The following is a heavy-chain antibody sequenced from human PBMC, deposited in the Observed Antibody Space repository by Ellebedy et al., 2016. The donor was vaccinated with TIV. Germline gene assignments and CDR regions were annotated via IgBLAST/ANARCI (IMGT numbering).Heavy chain of an antibody. CDR3: ARAVGGSSSL. Sequence: GESLKISCAASGFTLSSYWMSWVRQAPGKGLEWVANINQDGSEKYYVDSVKGRFSISRDNAKNSLSLQMNSLRAEDTAVYYCARAVGGSSSLWGQGTLVTVSS. V-gene: IGHV3-7*03. CDR2: INQDGSEK. J-gene: IGHJ4*02. D-gene: IGHD6-13*01. CDR1: GFTLSSYW.